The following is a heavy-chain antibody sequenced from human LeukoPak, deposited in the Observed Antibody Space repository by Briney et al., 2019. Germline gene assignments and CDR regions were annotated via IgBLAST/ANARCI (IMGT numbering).Heavy chain of an antibody. Sequence: PGGSLRLSCAASGFTFSSYAMSWVRQAPGKGLEWVSAISGSGGSTYYADSVKGRFTISRDNSKNTLYLQMNSLRAEDTAIYYCAKRLNYYGSGSYYTRAEYFQHWGQGTLVTVSS. CDR1: GFTFSSYA. CDR3: AKRLNYYGSGSYYTRAEYFQH. J-gene: IGHJ1*01. D-gene: IGHD3-10*01. V-gene: IGHV3-23*01. CDR2: ISGSGGST.